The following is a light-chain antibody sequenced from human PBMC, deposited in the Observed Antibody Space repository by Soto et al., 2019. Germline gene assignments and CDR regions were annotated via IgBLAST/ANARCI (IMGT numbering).Light chain of an antibody. J-gene: IGLJ1*01. CDR2: EVS. V-gene: IGLV2-14*01. CDR3: TSYPSSSTPCV. CDR1: TSAVGGYTY. Sequence: QSSLTQLASVSESPVQSMTISCTGTTSAVGGYTYVSWYQHHPAKAPKLLIYEVSNRPSGVSNRFSGSKSGDTASRTISGLQADDEVDYYCTSYPSSSTPCVFGTGTKVTVL.